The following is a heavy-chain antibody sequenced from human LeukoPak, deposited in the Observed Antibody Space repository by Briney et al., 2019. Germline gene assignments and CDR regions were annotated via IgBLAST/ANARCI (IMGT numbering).Heavy chain of an antibody. CDR2: MYYDGNT. J-gene: IGHJ4*02. CDR1: GGSFSGYY. CDR3: ARGGKRWLQFKDFDY. Sequence: SETLSLTCAVYGGSFSGYYWSWIRQSPGKGLEWIGSMYYDGNTYYNPSLKSRVTILVDTSKNQFSLKLRSMTAADTAVYYCARGGKRWLQFKDFDYWGQGTLVTVSS. V-gene: IGHV4-34*01. D-gene: IGHD5-24*01.